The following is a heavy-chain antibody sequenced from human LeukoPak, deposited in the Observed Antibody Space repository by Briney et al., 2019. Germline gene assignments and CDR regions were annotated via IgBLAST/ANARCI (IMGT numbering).Heavy chain of an antibody. D-gene: IGHD2-2*02. V-gene: IGHV3-7*01. CDR1: GFTFSSYW. CDR3: ARDRYCSSTSCYMTGFDP. CDR2: IKQDGSEK. Sequence: GGSLRLSCAASGFTFSSYWMSWVRQAPGKELEWVANIKQDGSEKYYVDSVKGRFTISRDNAKNSLYLQMNSLRAEDTAVYYCARDRYCSSTSCYMTGFDPWGQGTLVTVSS. J-gene: IGHJ5*02.